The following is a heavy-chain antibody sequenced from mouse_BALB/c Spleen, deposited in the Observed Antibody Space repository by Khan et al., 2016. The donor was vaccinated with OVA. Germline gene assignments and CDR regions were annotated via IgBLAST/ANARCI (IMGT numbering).Heavy chain of an antibody. J-gene: IGHJ2*01. CDR3: ARIYGGDFDY. CDR1: GYSITSDYA. D-gene: IGHD1-1*01. Sequence: EVQLQESGPGLVKPSQSLSLTCTVTGYSITSDYAWNWIRQFPGNKLEWMGHISYSGNTKYNPSLKSRISITRATSKNQFFLQLNSVTTEDTATYYCARIYGGDFDYWGQGTTLTVSS. V-gene: IGHV3-2*02. CDR2: ISYSGNT.